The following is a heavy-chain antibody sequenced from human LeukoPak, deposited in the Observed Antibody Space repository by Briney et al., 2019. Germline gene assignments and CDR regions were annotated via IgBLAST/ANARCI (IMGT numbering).Heavy chain of an antibody. CDR1: GSTFSIYG. Sequence: PGRSLRLSCAASGSTFSIYGMHWVRQAPGKGLEWVAVIWNDGSNKYYADSVKGRFTISRDNSKNTLYLQMNSLRAEDTAVYSCARASGPFDYWGQGTLVTVSS. CDR2: IWNDGSNK. D-gene: IGHD3-10*01. CDR3: ARASGPFDY. J-gene: IGHJ4*02. V-gene: IGHV3-33*01.